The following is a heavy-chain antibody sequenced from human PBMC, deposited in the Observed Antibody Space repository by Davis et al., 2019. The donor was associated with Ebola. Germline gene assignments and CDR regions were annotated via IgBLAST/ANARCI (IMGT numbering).Heavy chain of an antibody. D-gene: IGHD6-13*01. CDR3: ARGLGMGWFDP. J-gene: IGHJ5*02. Sequence: SETLSLTCTVSGGSISSYYWSWIRQPPGKGPEWIGEINHSRSTNYNPSLKSRVTISVDTSKNQFSLKVTSVTAADTAVYYCARGLGMGWFDPWGQGTLVTVSS. CDR2: INHSRST. CDR1: GGSISSYY. V-gene: IGHV4-34*01.